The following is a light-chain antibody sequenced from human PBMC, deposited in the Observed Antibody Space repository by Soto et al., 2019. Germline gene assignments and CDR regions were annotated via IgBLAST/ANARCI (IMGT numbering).Light chain of an antibody. CDR1: VIGSTS. CDR2: DDS. J-gene: IGLJ2*01. CDR3: QVWDSSSDHVI. Sequence: SYELTQPPSVSVAPGQTASITCGGNVIGSTSVHWYQQKPGQAPVLVVFDDSDRPSGIPERFSGSNSRNTATLTISRVEAEDEADYYCQVWDSSSDHVIFGGGTKLTVL. V-gene: IGLV3-21*02.